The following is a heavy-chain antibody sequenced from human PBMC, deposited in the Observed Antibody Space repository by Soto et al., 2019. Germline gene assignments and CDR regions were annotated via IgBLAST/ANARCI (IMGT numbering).Heavy chain of an antibody. J-gene: IGHJ6*02. CDR3: AKPLSAYYYYGMDV. CDR2: ISGGGEST. D-gene: IGHD3-10*01. V-gene: IGHV3-23*01. CDR1: GFPFSNYA. Sequence: EVQLLESGGGLVQPGGSLSLSCAASGFPFSNYALSWVRQAPGKGLEWVSTISGGGESTHYADSVKGRFAISRDNSKSTLHLQMSSLRAEDTAVYYCAKPLSAYYYYGMDVWGQGTTVTVSS.